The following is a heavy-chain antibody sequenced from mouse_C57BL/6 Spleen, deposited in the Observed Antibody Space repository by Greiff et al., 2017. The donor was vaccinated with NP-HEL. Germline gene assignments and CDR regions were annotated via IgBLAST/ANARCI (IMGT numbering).Heavy chain of an antibody. CDR2: IDPSDSYT. V-gene: IGHV1-50*01. Sequence: QVQLKQPGAELVKPGASVKLSCKASGYTFTSYWMQWVKQRPGQGLEWIGEIDPSDSYTNYNQKFKGKATLTVDTSSSTAYMQLRSLTSEDSAVYYCARLGYWGQGTSVTVSS. CDR1: GYTFTSYW. J-gene: IGHJ4*01. CDR3: ARLGY.